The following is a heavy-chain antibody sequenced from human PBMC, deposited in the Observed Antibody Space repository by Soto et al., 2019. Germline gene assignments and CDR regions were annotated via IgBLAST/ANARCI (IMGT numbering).Heavy chain of an antibody. D-gene: IGHD6-6*01. Sequence: SETLSLTCTVSGGSISSGDCYRSWIRQPPGKGLEWIGYIYYSGSTYYNPSLKSRVTISVDTSKNQLSLKLSSVTAADTAVYYCARAVRSGAARGNWFDPWGQGTLVTVSS. V-gene: IGHV4-30-4*01. CDR2: IYYSGST. CDR1: GGSISSGDCY. CDR3: ARAVRSGAARGNWFDP. J-gene: IGHJ5*02.